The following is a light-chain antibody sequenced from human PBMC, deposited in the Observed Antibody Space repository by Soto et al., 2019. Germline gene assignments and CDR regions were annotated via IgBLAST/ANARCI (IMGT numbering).Light chain of an antibody. V-gene: IGKV1-5*01. J-gene: IGKJ4*01. CDR1: QSISSW. CDR2: DAS. Sequence: DIQMTPSPSTLSASVGDIVTITCRASQSISSWLAWYQQKPGKAPKLLIYDASSLESGVPSRFSGSGSGTAFTLTITSLEPADSAPYSCQQYNTYSLTFGGGTKVEIK. CDR3: QQYNTYSLT.